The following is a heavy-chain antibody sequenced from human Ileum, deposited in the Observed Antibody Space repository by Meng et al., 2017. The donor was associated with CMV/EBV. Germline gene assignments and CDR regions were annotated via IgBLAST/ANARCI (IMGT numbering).Heavy chain of an antibody. D-gene: IGHD3/OR15-3a*01. J-gene: IGHJ6*02. V-gene: IGHV1-2*02. CDR3: AKSHSDFWTGYLPYMDV. CDR2: INPNNGGT. CDR1: GYTFRDHS. Sequence: ASVKVSCMASGYTFRDHSVHWVRQAPGQGLEWIGFINPNNGGTNWAQKFLGRVTLTRDTAISTAYMELSRLTSEDAAVYYCAKSHSDFWTGYLPYMDVWGQGTTVTVSS.